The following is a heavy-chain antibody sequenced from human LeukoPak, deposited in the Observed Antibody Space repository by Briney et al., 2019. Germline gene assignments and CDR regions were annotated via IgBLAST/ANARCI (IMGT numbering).Heavy chain of an antibody. CDR3: TTDHPEYYYGSGSYYKPFFDY. V-gene: IGHV3-15*01. Sequence: GGSLRLSCAASGFTFSNAWMSWVRQAPGKGLEWVGRIKSKTDGGTTDYAAPVKGRFTISRDDSKNTLYLQMNCLKTEDTAVYYCTTDHPEYYYGSGSYYKPFFDYWGQGTLVTVSS. CDR2: IKSKTDGGTT. D-gene: IGHD3-10*01. CDR1: GFTFSNAW. J-gene: IGHJ4*02.